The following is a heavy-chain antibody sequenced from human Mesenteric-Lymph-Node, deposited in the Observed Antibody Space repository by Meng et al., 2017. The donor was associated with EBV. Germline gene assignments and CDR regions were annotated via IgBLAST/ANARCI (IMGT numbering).Heavy chain of an antibody. CDR2: ISAYNGNR. V-gene: IGHV1-18*01. D-gene: IGHD1-26*01. Sequence: QGPLVQSGADVKKPGASVKVSCKASGYTFTHYDISWVRQAPGQGLEWMGWISAYNGNRNNAQKFQGRVTMTTDTSTSTAYMELRSLRSDDTAVYYCARRRRIVGATDFDYWGQGTLVTVSS. CDR1: GYTFTHYD. J-gene: IGHJ4*02. CDR3: ARRRRIVGATDFDY.